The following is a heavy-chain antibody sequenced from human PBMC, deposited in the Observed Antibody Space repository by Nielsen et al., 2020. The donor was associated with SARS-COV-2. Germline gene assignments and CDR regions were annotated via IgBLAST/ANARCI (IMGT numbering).Heavy chain of an antibody. D-gene: IGHD2-15*01. V-gene: IGHV3-30*18. CDR1: GFTFDDYG. CDR2: ISYDGSNK. Sequence: GGSLRLSCAASGFTFDDYGMHWVRQAPGKGLEWVAVISYDGSNKYYADSVKGRFTISRDNSKNTLYLQMNSLRAEDTAVYYCAKGGCSGGSCYDYWGQGTLVTVSS. J-gene: IGHJ4*02. CDR3: AKGGCSGGSCYDY.